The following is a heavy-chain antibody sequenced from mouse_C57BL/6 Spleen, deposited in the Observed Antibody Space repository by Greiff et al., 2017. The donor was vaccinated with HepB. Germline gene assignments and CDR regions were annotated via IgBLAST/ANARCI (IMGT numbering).Heavy chain of an antibody. CDR3: ARERGDYGGFAY. Sequence: QVQLKQPGAELVKPGASVKLSCKASGYTFTSYWMHWVKQRPGQGLEWIGMIHPNSGSTNYNEKFKSKATLTVDKSSSTAYMQLSSLTSEDSAVYYCARERGDYGGFAYWGQGTLVTVSA. CDR1: GYTFTSYW. V-gene: IGHV1-64*01. J-gene: IGHJ3*01. D-gene: IGHD2-4*01. CDR2: IHPNSGST.